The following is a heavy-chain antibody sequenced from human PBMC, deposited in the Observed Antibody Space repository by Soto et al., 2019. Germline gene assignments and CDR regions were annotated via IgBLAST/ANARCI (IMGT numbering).Heavy chain of an antibody. CDR1: GFTFSSYA. V-gene: IGHV3-30-3*01. Sequence: QVQLVESGGGVVQPGRSLRLSCAASGFTFSSYAMHWVRQAPGKGLEWVAVISYDGSNKYYADSVKGRFTISRDNSKNTLYLQMNSLRAEDTVVYYCASTMDLWGQGTTVTVSS. J-gene: IGHJ6*02. CDR3: ASTMDL. CDR2: ISYDGSNK.